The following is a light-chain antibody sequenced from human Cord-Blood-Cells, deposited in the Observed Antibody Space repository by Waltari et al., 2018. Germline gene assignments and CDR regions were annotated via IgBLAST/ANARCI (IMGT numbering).Light chain of an antibody. CDR1: SSAVGGYNY. CDR2: DVS. V-gene: IGLV2-11*01. Sequence: QSALTPPRSVSGSPGQSVTIPCTGTSSAVGGYNYFSWYQQHPGKAPKLMIYDVSKRPSGVPDRFSGSKSGNTASLTISGLQAEDEADYYCCSYAGSYTYVFGTGTKVTVL. J-gene: IGLJ1*01. CDR3: CSYAGSYTYV.